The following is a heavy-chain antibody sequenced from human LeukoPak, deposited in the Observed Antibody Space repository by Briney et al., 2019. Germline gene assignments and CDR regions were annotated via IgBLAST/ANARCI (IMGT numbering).Heavy chain of an antibody. Sequence: SGTLSLTCAVSGGSISSSNWWSWVRQPPGKGLEWSGDIYHSGSTNYNPSLKSRVTISVDKSKNQFSLKLTSVIAADTAVYYCARASYYDYVWGSPLFDYWRQGTLVSVSS. CDR3: ARASYYDYVWGSPLFDY. CDR2: IYHSGST. J-gene: IGHJ4*02. CDR1: GGSISSSNW. D-gene: IGHD3-16*01. V-gene: IGHV4-4*02.